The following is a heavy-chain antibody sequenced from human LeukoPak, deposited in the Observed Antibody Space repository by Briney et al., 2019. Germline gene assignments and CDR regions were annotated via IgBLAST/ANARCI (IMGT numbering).Heavy chain of an antibody. Sequence: PSETLSLTCSLSGGSISSFYLSWIRQPPGKGLEWIGYSSYTADSNYNPSHKSRVTISIDTSKNQFSLRLTSETAADTAVYYCAASSHSGSYRAHWGQGTLVTVSS. D-gene: IGHD3-10*01. J-gene: IGHJ4*02. CDR3: AASSHSGSYRAH. V-gene: IGHV4-59*12. CDR2: SSYTADS. CDR1: GGSISSFY.